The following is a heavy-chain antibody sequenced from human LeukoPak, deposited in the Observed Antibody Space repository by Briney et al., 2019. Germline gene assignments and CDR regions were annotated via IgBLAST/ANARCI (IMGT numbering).Heavy chain of an antibody. CDR1: GGTFSSYA. J-gene: IGHJ6*03. CDR3: ASQRGDIVVVPAATTDNYYYYYMDV. D-gene: IGHD2-2*01. V-gene: IGHV1-69*13. Sequence: GASVKVSCKASGGTFSSYAISWVRQAPGQGLEWMGGIIPIFGTANYAQKFQGRVTITADESTSTAYMELSSLRSEDTAVYYCASQRGDIVVVPAATTDNYYYYYMDVWGKGTTVTVSS. CDR2: IIPIFGTA.